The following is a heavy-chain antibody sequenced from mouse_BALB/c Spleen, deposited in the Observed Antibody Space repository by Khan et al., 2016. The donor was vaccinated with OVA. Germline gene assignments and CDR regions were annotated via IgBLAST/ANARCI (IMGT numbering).Heavy chain of an antibody. Sequence: QVQLKQSGPGLVQPSQSLSITCTVSGFSLTNYSLHWVRQSPGKGLEWLGVIWSGGSTDYNAAFISRLSISKDNSKSQVFFKMNSLQANDTAIYDCARRGDYYGNSWFAYWGQGTLVTVSA. CDR3: ARRGDYYGNSWFAY. V-gene: IGHV2-2*02. CDR2: IWSGGST. J-gene: IGHJ3*01. D-gene: IGHD2-1*01. CDR1: GFSLTNYS.